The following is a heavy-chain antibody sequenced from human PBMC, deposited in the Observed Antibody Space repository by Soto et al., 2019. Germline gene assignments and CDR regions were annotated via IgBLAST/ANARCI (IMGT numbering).Heavy chain of an antibody. CDR1: GYSISRSNW. Sequence: SETRSLSCAVSGYSISRSNWLGWILHPPGKGLEWIGYIYYSGSTYSNPSLKSRVTMSVDTSKNQFSLKLSSVTAVDTAVYYCARSSGSYGMDVWGQGTTVT. D-gene: IGHD3-10*01. CDR3: ARSSGSYGMDV. V-gene: IGHV4-28*01. CDR2: IYYSGST. J-gene: IGHJ6*02.